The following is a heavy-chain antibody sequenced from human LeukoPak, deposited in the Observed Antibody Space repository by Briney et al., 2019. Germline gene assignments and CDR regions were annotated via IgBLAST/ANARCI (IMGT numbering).Heavy chain of an antibody. CDR1: IFTSTSYA. V-gene: IGHV3-23*01. D-gene: IGHD2-2*01. Sequence: VASLRLSPAASIFTSTSYAISWVPEAPGKGLEWVSAISGSGGSTYYADSVKGRFTISRDNSKNTLYLQMNSLRAEDTGVYYCAKTYQLLRMNWGQGTLVSVSS. CDR2: ISGSGGST. CDR3: AKTYQLLRMN. J-gene: IGHJ4*02.